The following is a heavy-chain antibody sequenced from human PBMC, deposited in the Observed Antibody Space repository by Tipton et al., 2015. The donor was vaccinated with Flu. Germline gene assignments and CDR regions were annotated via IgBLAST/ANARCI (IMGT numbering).Heavy chain of an antibody. CDR1: GGSISSYY. D-gene: IGHD1-26*01. Sequence: LRLSCTVSGGSISSYYWSWCRQPAGKGLEWIGRIYTSGSTNYNHSLKSRVTISVDTSKKQFSLKLSSVTAADTAVYYCDRDRRYLKGWELAPLLDYWGQGTLVTVSS. V-gene: IGHV4-4*07. CDR3: DRDRRYLKGWELAPLLDY. J-gene: IGHJ4*02. CDR2: IYTSGST.